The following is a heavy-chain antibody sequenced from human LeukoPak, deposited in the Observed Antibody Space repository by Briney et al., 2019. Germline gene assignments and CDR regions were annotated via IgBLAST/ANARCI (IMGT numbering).Heavy chain of an antibody. D-gene: IGHD2-21*02. CDR3: AHIRCGGDCYSLYFDY. CDR2: IYWDDDK. CDR1: GFSLSTSGVG. V-gene: IGHV2-5*02. Sequence: TLVKXTQTLXLTCTFSGFSLSTSGVGVGWIRQPPGKALEWLALIYWDDDKRYSPSLKSRLTITKDTSKNQVVLTMTNMDPVDTATYYCAHIRCGGDCYSLYFDYWGQGTLVTVSS. J-gene: IGHJ4*02.